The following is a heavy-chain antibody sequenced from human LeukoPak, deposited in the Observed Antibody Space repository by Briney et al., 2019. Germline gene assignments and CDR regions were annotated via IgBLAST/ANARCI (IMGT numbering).Heavy chain of an antibody. J-gene: IGHJ6*02. D-gene: IGHD1-14*01. Sequence: SETLSLTCTVSGGSINSYYWSWIRQPPGKGLEWIGYIYYSGSTNYNPSLKSRVTISVDTSKNQFSLKLSSVTAADTAVYYCARARTGVDVWGQGTTVTVSS. CDR2: IYYSGST. CDR3: ARARTGVDV. CDR1: GGSINSYY. V-gene: IGHV4-59*01.